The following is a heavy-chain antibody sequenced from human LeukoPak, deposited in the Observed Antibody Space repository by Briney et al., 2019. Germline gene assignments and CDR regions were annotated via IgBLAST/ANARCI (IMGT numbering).Heavy chain of an antibody. J-gene: IGHJ4*02. CDR3: ARDLQGYSSSWAEVGFDY. Sequence: GASVKVSCKASGCTFTGYYMHWVRQAPGQGLEWMGWINPNSGGTNYAQKFQGRVTMTRDTSISTAYMELSRLRSDDTAVYYCARDLQGYSSSWAEVGFDYWGQGTLVTVSS. CDR1: GCTFTGYY. D-gene: IGHD6-13*01. V-gene: IGHV1-2*02. CDR2: INPNSGGT.